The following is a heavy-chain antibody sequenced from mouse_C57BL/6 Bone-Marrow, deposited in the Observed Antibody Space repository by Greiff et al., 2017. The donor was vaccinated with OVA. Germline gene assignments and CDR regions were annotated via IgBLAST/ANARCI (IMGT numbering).Heavy chain of an antibody. CDR2: IYPGSGST. V-gene: IGHV1-55*01. D-gene: IGHD1-2*01. Sequence: QVQLQQPGAELVKPGASVKMSCKASGYTFTSYWITWVKQRPGQGLEWIGDIYPGSGSTNYNEKFKSKATLTVDTSSSTAYMQLSSLTSEDSAVYYCARSPHYYATGGFDYWGQGTTLTVSS. CDR1: GYTFTSYW. CDR3: ARSPHYYATGGFDY. J-gene: IGHJ2*01.